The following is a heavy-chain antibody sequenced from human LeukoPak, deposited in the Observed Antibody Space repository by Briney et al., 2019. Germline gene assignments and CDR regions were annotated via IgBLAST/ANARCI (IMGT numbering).Heavy chain of an antibody. CDR3: ARENGRDRENDY. D-gene: IGHD2-15*01. CDR2: IRYDGSNK. J-gene: IGHJ4*02. CDR1: GFTFSSYG. V-gene: IGHV3-30*02. Sequence: GGSLRLSCAASGFTFSSYGMHWVRQAPGKGLEGVAFIRYDGSNKYYADSVKGRFTISRDNSKNTLYLQMNSLRAEDTAVYYCARENGRDRENDYWGQGTLVTVSS.